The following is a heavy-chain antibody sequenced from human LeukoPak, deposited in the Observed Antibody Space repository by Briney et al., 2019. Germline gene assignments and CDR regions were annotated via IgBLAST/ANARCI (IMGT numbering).Heavy chain of an antibody. D-gene: IGHD4-17*01. CDR3: AREPVRDYGDYSNYFDY. CDR2: MNPNSGNT. V-gene: IGHV1-8*03. CDR1: GYTFTSYD. J-gene: IGHJ4*02. Sequence: ASVKVSCKASGYTFTSYDINWVRQATGQGLEWMGWMNPNSGNTGYAQKFQGRVTITRNTSISTAYMELSSLRSEDTAVYYCAREPVRDYGDYSNYFDYWGQGTLVTVSS.